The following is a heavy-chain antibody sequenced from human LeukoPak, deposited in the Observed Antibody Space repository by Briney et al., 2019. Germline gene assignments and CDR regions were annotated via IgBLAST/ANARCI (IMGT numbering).Heavy chain of an antibody. V-gene: IGHV1-24*01. CDR3: ATAVVVTATTLDDAFDI. Sequence: GASVKVSCKVSGYTLTELSMHWVRQAPGKGLEWMGGFDPEDGETIYAQKFQGRVTMTEDTSTDTAYMELSSLRSEDTAVYYCATAVVVTATTLDDAFDIWGQGTMVTVSS. D-gene: IGHD2-21*02. CDR1: GYTLTELS. CDR2: FDPEDGET. J-gene: IGHJ3*02.